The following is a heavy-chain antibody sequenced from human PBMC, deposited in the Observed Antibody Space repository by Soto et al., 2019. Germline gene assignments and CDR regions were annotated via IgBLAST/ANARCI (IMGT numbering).Heavy chain of an antibody. CDR2: IWYDGSNK. CDR3: ARDGGEFYYDSLNWFDP. V-gene: IGHV3-33*01. Sequence: QVQLVESGGGVVQPGRSLRLSCAASGLTFSSYGMHWVRQAPGKGLAWVAVIWYDGSNKYYADSVKGRFTISRDNSKNTLYLQMNSLRAEDTAVYYCARDGGEFYYDSLNWFDPWGQGTLVTVSS. D-gene: IGHD3-22*01. J-gene: IGHJ5*02. CDR1: GLTFSSYG.